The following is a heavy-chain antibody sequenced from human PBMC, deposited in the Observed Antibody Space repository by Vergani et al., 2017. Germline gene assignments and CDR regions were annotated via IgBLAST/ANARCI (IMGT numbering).Heavy chain of an antibody. CDR3: AREGRSGSYYGGLRYYGMDV. D-gene: IGHD1-26*01. J-gene: IGHJ6*02. V-gene: IGHV3-48*01. CDR1: GFTFNSYA. CDR2: INNNGGSI. Sequence: QLLESGGGLIQPGGSLRLSCAASGFTFNSYAMTWVRQAPGKGLEWVSGINNNGGSIYYADSVKGRFTISRDNAKNSLYLQMNSLRAEDTAVYYCAREGRSGSYYGGLRYYGMDVWGQGTTVIVSS.